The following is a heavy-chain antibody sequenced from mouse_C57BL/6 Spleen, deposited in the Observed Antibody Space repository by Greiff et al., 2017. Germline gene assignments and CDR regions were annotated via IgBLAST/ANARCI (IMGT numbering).Heavy chain of an antibody. D-gene: IGHD4-1*01. CDR3: ARGANWGFDY. V-gene: IGHV1-59*01. Sequence: QVQLQQPGAELVRPGTSVKLSCKASGYTFTSYWMHWVKQRPGQGLEWIGVIDPSDSYTNYNQKFKGKATVTVDTSSSTAYMQLSSLTSEDSAVYYCARGANWGFDYWGQGTTLTVSS. J-gene: IGHJ2*01. CDR1: GYTFTSYW. CDR2: IDPSDSYT.